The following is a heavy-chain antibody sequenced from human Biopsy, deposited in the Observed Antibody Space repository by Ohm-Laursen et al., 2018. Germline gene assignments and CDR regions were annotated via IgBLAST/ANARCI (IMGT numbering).Heavy chain of an antibody. CDR2: INPNNGAT. D-gene: IGHD4-17*01. Sequence: SSVTASCKASGGTFSSSSITWVRQAPGHGLEWLGWINPNNGATYYTQTFQGGATLTRDTSISTAYMDLTMLRSDDTAVYYCARDYGDSPDYWGQGTLVTVSS. CDR1: GGTFSSSS. J-gene: IGHJ4*02. V-gene: IGHV1-2*02. CDR3: ARDYGDSPDY.